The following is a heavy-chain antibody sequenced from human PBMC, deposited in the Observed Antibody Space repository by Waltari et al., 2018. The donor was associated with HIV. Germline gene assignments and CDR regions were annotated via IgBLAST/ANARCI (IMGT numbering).Heavy chain of an antibody. V-gene: IGHV3-15*01. CDR3: TTFSVVVPAAMGSVSGYNWFDP. Sequence: EVQLVESGGGLVKPGGSLRLSCAASGFTFSNAWMSWVRQAPGKGLEGVGRIKSKTDGGTTDYAAPVKGRFTISRDDSKNTLYLQMNSLKTEDTAVYYCTTFSVVVPAAMGSVSGYNWFDPWGQGTLVTVSS. CDR1: GFTFSNAW. D-gene: IGHD2-2*01. J-gene: IGHJ5*02. CDR2: IKSKTDGGTT.